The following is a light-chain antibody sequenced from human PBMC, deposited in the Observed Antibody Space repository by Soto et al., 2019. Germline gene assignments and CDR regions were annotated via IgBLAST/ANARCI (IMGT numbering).Light chain of an antibody. V-gene: IGKV3-15*01. Sequence: EIVMTQSPATLSVSPGERATLSCRASQSVNSNLAWYQQKPGQAPRLLISGASTRATGIPARFSGSGSETEFTLTISSLQSEDFAVYYWQQYNNWWTFGQGTKGEMK. CDR2: GAS. CDR1: QSVNSN. CDR3: QQYNNWWT. J-gene: IGKJ1*01.